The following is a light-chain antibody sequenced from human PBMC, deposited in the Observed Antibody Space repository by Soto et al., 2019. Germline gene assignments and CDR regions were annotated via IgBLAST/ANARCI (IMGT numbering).Light chain of an antibody. J-gene: IGKJ1*01. CDR2: NAS. Sequence: EVLLTQSPGTLSLSPGDIATLSCRTSQRIGSNYIAWYQQKPGQAPRLLIYNASWRATGIPERFTGSGSGTDFTLTISRLEPEDFAIFYCQQYGFSPATFGQGTTVEIK. CDR3: QQYGFSPAT. V-gene: IGKV3-20*01. CDR1: QRIGSNY.